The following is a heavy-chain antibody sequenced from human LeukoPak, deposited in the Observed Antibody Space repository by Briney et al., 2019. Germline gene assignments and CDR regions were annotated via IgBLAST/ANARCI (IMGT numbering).Heavy chain of an antibody. CDR1: GGSISSGGYY. CDR2: IYYSGST. CDR3: ARAPIPYDRSRTDYRFDP. Sequence: SETLSLTCTVSGGSISSGGYYWSWIRQHPGKGLEWIGYIYYSGSTNYNPSLKSRVTISVDTSKIQFSLKLSSVTAADTAVYYCARAPIPYDRSRTDYRFDPWGQGTLVTVAS. V-gene: IGHV4-31*03. J-gene: IGHJ5*02. D-gene: IGHD3-16*01.